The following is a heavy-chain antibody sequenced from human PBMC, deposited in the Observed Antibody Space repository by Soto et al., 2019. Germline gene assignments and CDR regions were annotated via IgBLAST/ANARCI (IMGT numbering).Heavy chain of an antibody. V-gene: IGHV1-69*02. CDR1: GCTFSSYT. J-gene: IGHJ4*02. D-gene: IGHD5-18*01. CDR3: ARAQLRGYSYGPDY. CDR2: IIPILGIA. Sequence: SVKVSCKASGCTFSSYTISWVRQAPGQGLEWMGRIIPILGIANYAQKFQGRVTITADKSTSTAYMELSSLRSEDTAVYYCARAQLRGYSYGPDYWGQGTLVTVSS.